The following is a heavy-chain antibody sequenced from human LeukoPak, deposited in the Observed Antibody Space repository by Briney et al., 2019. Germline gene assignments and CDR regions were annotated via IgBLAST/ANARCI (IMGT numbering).Heavy chain of an antibody. J-gene: IGHJ4*02. V-gene: IGHV4-59*01. D-gene: IGHD2-15*01. CDR2: IYYTGST. CDR3: ARGFTRDPPEVAAIGH. CDR1: GGSISSYY. Sequence: SETLSLTCTVSGGSISSYYWSWVRQSPGRGLDWIGYIYYTGSTNYNPSLKSRVAMSVDTSKNQFSLKLSSVTAADTAVYYCARGFTRDPPEVAAIGHWGQGTLVTVSS.